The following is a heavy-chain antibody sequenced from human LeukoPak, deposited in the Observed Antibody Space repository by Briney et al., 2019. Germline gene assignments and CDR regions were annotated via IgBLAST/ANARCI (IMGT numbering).Heavy chain of an antibody. CDR2: ISGGAGGT. CDR1: GFTFSSYS. Sequence: GGSLRLSCAASGFTFSSYSMNWVRQAPGKGLEWVSSISGGAGGTAYPDSVKGRFTMSRDNSKNSLYLQMNSLGAEDTAVYYCAKDGGYGSGSYYPDYWGQGTLVTVSS. V-gene: IGHV3-23*01. D-gene: IGHD3-10*01. J-gene: IGHJ4*02. CDR3: AKDGGYGSGSYYPDY.